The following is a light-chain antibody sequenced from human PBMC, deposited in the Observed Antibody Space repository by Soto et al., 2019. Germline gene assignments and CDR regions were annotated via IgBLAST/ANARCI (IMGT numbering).Light chain of an antibody. CDR3: QHYDRAPMWT. CDR1: QSVSSSY. Sequence: EIVMTQSPATLSVSPWERATLSCRASQSVSSSYLAWYQQKPGQAPRLLMYSTSIRATGIPDRFSGSGSGTDFTLTISRLDPEDFAVYYCQHYDRAPMWTFGQGTKVDIK. J-gene: IGKJ1*01. CDR2: STS. V-gene: IGKV3-20*01.